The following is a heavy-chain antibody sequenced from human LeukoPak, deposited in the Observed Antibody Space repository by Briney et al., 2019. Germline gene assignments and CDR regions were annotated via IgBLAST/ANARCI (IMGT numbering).Heavy chain of an antibody. CDR1: GFTFSSYA. Sequence: GGSLRLSCAASGFTFSSYAMSWVCQAPGKGLEWVSAISGSGGSTYYADSVKGRFTISRDNSKNTLYLQMNSLRAEDTAVYYCAKAIYDSSGYYYGYWGQGTLVTVSS. V-gene: IGHV3-23*01. CDR2: ISGSGGST. CDR3: AKAIYDSSGYYYGY. D-gene: IGHD3-22*01. J-gene: IGHJ4*02.